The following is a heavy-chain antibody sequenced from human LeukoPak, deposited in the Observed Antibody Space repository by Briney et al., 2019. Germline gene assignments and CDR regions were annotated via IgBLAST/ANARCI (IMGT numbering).Heavy chain of an antibody. D-gene: IGHD2-8*01. J-gene: IGHJ6*03. Sequence: PSETLSLTCAVSGGSISSSTNWWSWVRQPPGKGLEWIGEIYHSGGTNYNPSLKSRITISVDKSQNQFSLKVDSLTAADTAVYYCATNGYYCMDVWGKGTTVTVSS. V-gene: IGHV4-4*02. CDR2: IYHSGGT. CDR1: GGSISSSTNW. CDR3: ATNGYYCMDV.